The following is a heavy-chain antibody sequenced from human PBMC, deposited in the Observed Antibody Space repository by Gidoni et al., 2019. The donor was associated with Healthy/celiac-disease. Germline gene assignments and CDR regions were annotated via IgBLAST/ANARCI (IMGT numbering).Heavy chain of an antibody. CDR1: GFTFRSYG. J-gene: IGHJ1*01. V-gene: IGHV3-33*01. CDR2: IWYDGSNK. Sequence: QVQLVESGGGVVQPGRSLRLSCAASGFTFRSYGMHWVRQAPGKGLEWVAVIWYDGSNKYYADSVKGRFTISRDNSKNTLYLQMNSLRAEDTAVYYCARYHGDYEYFQHWGQGTLVTVSS. CDR3: ARYHGDYEYFQH. D-gene: IGHD4-17*01.